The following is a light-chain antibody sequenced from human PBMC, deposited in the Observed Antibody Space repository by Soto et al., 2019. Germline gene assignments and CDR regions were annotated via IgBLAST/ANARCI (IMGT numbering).Light chain of an antibody. Sequence: IKLTRSQSSLFASVGERVNITCRASQSISNHLNWYQQKPGKAPKLLIFAASSLQSGVPSRFSGSRAGPDITLTIGVQQPEVNPTYDFRQSYSSPPTFGQGTKVDIK. CDR2: AAS. J-gene: IGKJ1*01. V-gene: IGKV1-39*01. CDR1: QSISNH. CDR3: RQSYSSPPT.